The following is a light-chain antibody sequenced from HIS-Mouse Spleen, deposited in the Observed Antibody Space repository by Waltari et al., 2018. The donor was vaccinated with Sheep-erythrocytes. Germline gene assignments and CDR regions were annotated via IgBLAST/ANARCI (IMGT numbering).Light chain of an antibody. CDR1: QGISSW. V-gene: IGKV1-12*01. CDR3: QQANSLPYT. CDR2: ASS. Sequence: DIQMTQSPSSVSASVGDRVTITCRASQGISSWLAWYQHKPGKAPKLLIYASSSLQRGVQSRFSGSGSGTEFTLTISSLQTEDFATYYCQQANSLPYTFGQGTKLEIK. J-gene: IGKJ2*01.